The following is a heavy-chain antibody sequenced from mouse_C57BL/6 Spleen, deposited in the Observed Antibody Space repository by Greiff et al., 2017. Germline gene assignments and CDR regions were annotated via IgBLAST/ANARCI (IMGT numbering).Heavy chain of an antibody. CDR2: ISSGGDYI. CDR3: TRGDYGNYGYFDY. J-gene: IGHJ2*01. V-gene: IGHV5-9-1*02. Sequence: DVMLVESGEGLVKPGGSLKLSCAASGFTFSSYAMSWVRQTPEKRLEWVAYISSGGDYIYYADTVKGRFTISRDNARNTLYLQMSSLKSEDTAMYYCTRGDYGNYGYFDYWGQGTTLTVSS. CDR1: GFTFSSYA. D-gene: IGHD2-1*01.